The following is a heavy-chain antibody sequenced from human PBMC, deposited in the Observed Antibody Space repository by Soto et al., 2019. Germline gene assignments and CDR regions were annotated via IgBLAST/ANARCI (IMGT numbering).Heavy chain of an antibody. V-gene: IGHV4-59*01. CDR2: IFNSGST. CDR1: GGSISSYY. J-gene: IGHJ4*02. CDR3: AGPAHRDTATFDY. Sequence: SETLSLTCTVSGGSISSYYWSWIRQPPGKGLEWIGYIFNSGSTKYNPSLKSRVTISVDTSKTQFSLNLSSVTAADTAVYYCAGPAHRDTATFDYWGQGTLVTVSS.